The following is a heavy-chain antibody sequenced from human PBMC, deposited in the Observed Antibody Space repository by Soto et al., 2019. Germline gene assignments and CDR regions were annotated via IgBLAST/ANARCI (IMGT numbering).Heavy chain of an antibody. CDR1: GFTFSSYA. V-gene: IGHV3-30-3*01. D-gene: IGHD3-16*01. CDR3: ARDGGAY. J-gene: IGHJ4*02. Sequence: QVQLVESGGGVVQPGRSLRLSCAASGFTFSSYAMHWVRRAPGKGLEWMAVMSYDGSNKYYADSVKGRFTISRDNSQNTLYLQMNSRRPEDTALYYCARDGGAYWGQGTLVIVSS. CDR2: MSYDGSNK.